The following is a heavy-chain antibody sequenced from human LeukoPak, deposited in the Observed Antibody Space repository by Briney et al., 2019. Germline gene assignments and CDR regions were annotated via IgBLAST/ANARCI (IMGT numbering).Heavy chain of an antibody. CDR1: GFTFSSSW. CDR3: ARSNDGWEFDY. V-gene: IGHV3-7*05. Sequence: TGGSLRLSCAASGFTFSSSWMTWVRQAPGKGLEWVAHIKDDGSEEYYVDSVKGRFTISRDNAKNSLYLQMNSLRAEDTAVYYCARSNDGWEFDYWGQATLVSVSS. D-gene: IGHD5-24*01. J-gene: IGHJ4*02. CDR2: IKDDGSEE.